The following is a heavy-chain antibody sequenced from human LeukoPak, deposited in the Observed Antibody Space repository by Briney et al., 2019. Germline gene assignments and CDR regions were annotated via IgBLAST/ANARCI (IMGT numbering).Heavy chain of an antibody. CDR3: ARPPEQWLVLGYFDY. CDR2: ISYDGSNK. J-gene: IGHJ4*02. D-gene: IGHD6-19*01. V-gene: IGHV3-30*01. CDR1: GFTFRSYW. Sequence: GGSLRLSCAASGFTFRSYWMHWVRQAPGKGLEWVAVISYDGSNKYYADSVKGRFTISRDNSKNTLYLQMNSLRAEDTAVYYCARPPEQWLVLGYFDYWGQGTLVTVSS.